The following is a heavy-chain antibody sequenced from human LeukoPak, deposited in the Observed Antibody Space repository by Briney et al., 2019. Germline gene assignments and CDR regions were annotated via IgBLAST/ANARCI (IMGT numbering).Heavy chain of an antibody. Sequence: GGSLRLSCAASGFSFSSYSINWIRQTPGKGLEWVSSISSGSNYIYYADSVKGRFTISRDNSKNTLYLQMNSLRAEDTAVYYCAKSGGSYPYYFDYWGQGTLVTVSS. CDR3: AKSGGSYPYYFDY. J-gene: IGHJ4*02. D-gene: IGHD1-26*01. CDR2: ISSGSNYI. CDR1: GFSFSSYS. V-gene: IGHV3-21*04.